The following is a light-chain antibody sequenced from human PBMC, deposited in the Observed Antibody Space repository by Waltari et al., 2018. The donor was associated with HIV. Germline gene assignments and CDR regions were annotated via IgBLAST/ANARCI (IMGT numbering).Light chain of an antibody. CDR3: STWDNSLSHWV. Sequence: QSVVTQPPSASGTPGQNISISCSGDISNLGGNFVYWYQQRPGTAPRLLIYRNDRRPSGVPDRFSGSKSATSASLAISGLRSEDEGDYHCSTWDNSLSHWVFGGGTKVTVL. V-gene: IGLV1-47*01. J-gene: IGLJ3*02. CDR2: RND. CDR1: ISNLGGNF.